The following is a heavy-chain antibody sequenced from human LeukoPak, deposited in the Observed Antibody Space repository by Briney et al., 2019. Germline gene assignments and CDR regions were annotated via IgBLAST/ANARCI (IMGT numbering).Heavy chain of an antibody. J-gene: IGHJ6*02. Sequence: GGSLRLSCAASGFTFSSYSMNWVRQAPGKGLEWVSSISSSSSYIYYADSVKGRFTISRDNAKNSLYLQMNSLRAEDTAVYYCARVDIVATIGRYYYGMGVWGQGTTVTVSS. D-gene: IGHD5-12*01. CDR1: GFTFSSYS. CDR3: ARVDIVATIGRYYYGMGV. V-gene: IGHV3-21*01. CDR2: ISSSSSYI.